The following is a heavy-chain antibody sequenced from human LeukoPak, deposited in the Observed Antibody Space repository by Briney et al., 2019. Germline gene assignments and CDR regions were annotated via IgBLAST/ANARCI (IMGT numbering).Heavy chain of an antibody. Sequence: PSETLSLTCSVFDGSISNYYWSWIRQPPGKGREWIGYAYYSGSTTYNPSLESGVTISVDTSKNQFSLKLTAVTAADTAVYYCARNSAVATSRSWFDPWGQGTLVTVSS. CDR1: DGSISNYY. D-gene: IGHD6-19*01. CDR3: ARNSAVATSRSWFDP. J-gene: IGHJ5*02. CDR2: AYYSGST. V-gene: IGHV4-59*08.